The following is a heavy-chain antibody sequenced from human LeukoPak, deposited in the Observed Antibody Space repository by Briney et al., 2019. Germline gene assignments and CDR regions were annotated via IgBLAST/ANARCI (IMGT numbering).Heavy chain of an antibody. J-gene: IGHJ4*02. CDR3: ASSDLGYCSGGSCYDY. CDR2: ISSSGSTI. Sequence: GGSLRLSCAASGFTFSSYEMNWVRQAPGKGLEWVSYISSSGSTIYYADPVKGRFTISRDNAKNSLYLQMNSLRAEDTAVYYCASSDLGYCSGGSCYDYWGQGTLVTVSS. V-gene: IGHV3-48*03. D-gene: IGHD2-15*01. CDR1: GFTFSSYE.